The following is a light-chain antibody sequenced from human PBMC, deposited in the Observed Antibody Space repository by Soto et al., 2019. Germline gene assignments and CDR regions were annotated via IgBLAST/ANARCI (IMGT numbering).Light chain of an antibody. J-gene: IGKJ4*01. Sequence: DIQMTQSPSSLSASVGDRVTITCRASQSISSYLNWYQQRPGKAPKLLIYGASTLQSGVPSRFIGSGSGTDFTLSINSLRPEDFATYYCQQSFNAPVTFGGGTKVEI. V-gene: IGKV1-39*01. CDR3: QQSFNAPVT. CDR1: QSISSY. CDR2: GAS.